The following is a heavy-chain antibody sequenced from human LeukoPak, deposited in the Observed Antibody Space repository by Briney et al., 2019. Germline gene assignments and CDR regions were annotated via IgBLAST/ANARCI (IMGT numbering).Heavy chain of an antibody. V-gene: IGHV3-48*03. J-gene: IGHJ4*02. Sequence: PGGSLRLSCAASGFTFSSYEMNWVRQAPGKGLEWVSYISSSGSTIYYADSVKGRFTISRDDSKNTLYLQMTGLRAEDTAIYYCASIPGFEKISDYWGQGTLVTVSA. D-gene: IGHD3-10*01. CDR1: GFTFSSYE. CDR2: ISSSGSTI. CDR3: ASIPGFEKISDY.